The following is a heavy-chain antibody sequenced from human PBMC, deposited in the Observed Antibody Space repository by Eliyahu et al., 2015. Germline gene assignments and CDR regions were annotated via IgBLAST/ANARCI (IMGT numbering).Heavy chain of an antibody. CDR3: VRGPNSEVGTYH. CDR1: GFTFSSYG. D-gene: IGHD3-16*02. J-gene: IGHJ4*02. Sequence: QVHLAESGGGVAQPGKSLRLSCKVSGFTFSSYGMHWVRQAPGKGLEWLAVIWHDGSDEKYEDSVKGRFTISRDNSNNMLYLQMNSLRVEDTAVYYCVRGPNSEVGTYHWGQGTLVTVSS. V-gene: IGHV3-33*01. CDR2: IWHDGSDE.